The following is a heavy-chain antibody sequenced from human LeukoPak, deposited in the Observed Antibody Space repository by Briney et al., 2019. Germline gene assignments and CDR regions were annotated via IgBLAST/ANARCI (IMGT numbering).Heavy chain of an antibody. CDR3: ARGFGGPYYYYYYYMDV. CDR1: GYTFTGYY. J-gene: IGHJ6*03. CDR2: INPNSGGT. D-gene: IGHD3-10*01. V-gene: IGHV1-2*02. Sequence: ASVNVSFKASGYTFTGYYMHWVRQAPAQGLEGMGWINPNSGGTNYAQKFQGRVTMTRDTSIITAYMELSRLRSDDTAVYYCARGFGGPYYYYYYYMDVWGKGTTVTISS.